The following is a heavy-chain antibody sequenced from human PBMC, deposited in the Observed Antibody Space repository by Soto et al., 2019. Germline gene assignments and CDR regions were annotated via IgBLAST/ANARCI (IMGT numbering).Heavy chain of an antibody. CDR3: ARERGIAAAGDFDY. CDR1: GDSVSSNSVA. CDR2: TYYRSKWYN. J-gene: IGHJ4*02. V-gene: IGHV6-1*01. Sequence: SQTLSLTCVISGDSVSSNSVAWDWIRQSPSRGLEWLGRTYYRSKWYNDYAVSVKSRITINPDTSKNQFSLQLNSVTPEDTAVYYCARERGIAAAGDFDYWGQGTLVTVSS. D-gene: IGHD6-13*01.